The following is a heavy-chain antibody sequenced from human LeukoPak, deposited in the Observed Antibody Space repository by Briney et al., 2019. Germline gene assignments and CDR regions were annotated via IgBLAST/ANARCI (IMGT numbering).Heavy chain of an antibody. J-gene: IGHJ3*02. CDR3: ARDYGGNSGALDAFDI. CDR1: GYTFTSYD. D-gene: IGHD4-23*01. CDR2: MNPNSGNT. V-gene: IGHV1-8*01. Sequence: ASVKVSCKASGYTFTSYDINWVRQATGQGLEWMGRMNPNSGNTGYAQKFQGRVTITRDTSISTAYMELSSLRSEDTAVYYCARDYGGNSGALDAFDIWGQGTMVTVSS.